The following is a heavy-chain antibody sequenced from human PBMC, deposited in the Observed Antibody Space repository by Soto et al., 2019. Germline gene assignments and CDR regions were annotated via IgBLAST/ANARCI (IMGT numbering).Heavy chain of an antibody. V-gene: IGHV1-18*01. CDR2: ISAYNGNT. Sequence: GASVKVSCKASGYTFTSYGISWVRQAPGQGLEWMGWISAYNGNTNYAQKLQGRVTMTTDTSTSTAYMELRSLRSDDTAVYYCARDQTLPAETKSVVVAATLGSDYWGQGTLVTVSS. D-gene: IGHD2-15*01. J-gene: IGHJ4*02. CDR3: ARDQTLPAETKSVVVAATLGSDY. CDR1: GYTFTSYG.